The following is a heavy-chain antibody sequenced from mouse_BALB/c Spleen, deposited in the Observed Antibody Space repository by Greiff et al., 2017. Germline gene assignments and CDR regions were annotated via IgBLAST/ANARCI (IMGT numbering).Heavy chain of an antibody. D-gene: IGHD2-1*01. CDR1: GFSLTSYG. CDR3: DRDSYYGNYSDAMDY. Sequence: VQLKESGPGLVAPSQSLSITCTVSGFSLTSYGVHWVRQPPGKGLEWLGVIWAGGSTNYNSALMSRLSISKDNSKSQVFLKMNSLQTDDTDMYYCDRDSYYGNYSDAMDYWGQGTSVTVSS. J-gene: IGHJ4*01. V-gene: IGHV2-9*02. CDR2: IWAGGST.